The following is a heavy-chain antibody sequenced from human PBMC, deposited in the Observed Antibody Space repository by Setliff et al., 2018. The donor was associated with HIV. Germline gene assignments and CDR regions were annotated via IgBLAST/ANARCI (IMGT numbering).Heavy chain of an antibody. CDR3: VKDGSVAGRYYYYMDV. V-gene: IGHV1-18*01. CDR2: ISAYNGNT. CDR1: GYTFTSYG. D-gene: IGHD6-19*01. Sequence: ASVKVSCKASGYTFTSYGISWVRQAPGQGLEWMGWISAYNGNTNYAQKLQGRVTMTTDTSTSTAYMELRSLRSEDTALYFCVKDGSVAGRYYYYMDVWGRGTTVTVSS. J-gene: IGHJ6*03.